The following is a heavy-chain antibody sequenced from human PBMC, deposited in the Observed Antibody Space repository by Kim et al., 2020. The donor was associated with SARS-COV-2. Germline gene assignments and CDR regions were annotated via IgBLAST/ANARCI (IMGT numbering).Heavy chain of an antibody. D-gene: IGHD2-15*01. CDR1: GYTFTSYY. V-gene: IGHV1-46*01. Sequence: ASVKVSCKASGYTFTSYYMHWVRQAPGQGLEWMGIINPSGGSTSYAQKFQGRVTMTRDTSTSTVYMELSSLRSEDTAVYYCARDWCSGGSCYGWFDPWGQGTLVTVSS. CDR2: INPSGGST. CDR3: ARDWCSGGSCYGWFDP. J-gene: IGHJ5*02.